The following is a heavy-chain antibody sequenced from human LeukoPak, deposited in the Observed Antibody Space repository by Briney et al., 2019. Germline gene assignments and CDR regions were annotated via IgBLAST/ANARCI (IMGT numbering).Heavy chain of an antibody. CDR3: ARAPLAKYYDFWSGYPTNDAFDI. J-gene: IGHJ3*02. CDR1: GYTFTSYD. V-gene: IGHV1-8*01. D-gene: IGHD3-3*01. CDR2: MNPNSGNT. Sequence: ASVKVSCKASGYTFTSYDINWVRQATGQGLEWMGWMNPNSGNTGYAQKFQGRVTMTRNTSISTAYMELSSLRSEDTAAYYCARAPLAKYYDFWSGYPTNDAFDIWGQGTMVTVSS.